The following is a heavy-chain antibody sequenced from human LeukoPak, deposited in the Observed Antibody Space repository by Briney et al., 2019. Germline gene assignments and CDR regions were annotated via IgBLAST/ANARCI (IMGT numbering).Heavy chain of an antibody. CDR3: APQSVWSGSSHFDY. V-gene: IGHV4-39*01. D-gene: IGHD3-3*01. Sequence: SETLSLTCTVSGGSISSSSYYRGWIRQPPGKGLEWIGSIYYSGSTYYNPSLKSRVTISVDTSKNQFSLKLSSVTAADTAVYYCAPQSVWSGSSHFDYWGQGTLVTVSS. CDR1: GGSISSSSYY. CDR2: IYYSGST. J-gene: IGHJ4*02.